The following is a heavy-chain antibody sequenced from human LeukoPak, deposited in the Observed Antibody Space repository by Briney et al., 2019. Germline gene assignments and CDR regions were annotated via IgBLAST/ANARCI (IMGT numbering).Heavy chain of an antibody. CDR2: INPNSGGT. Sequence: ASVKVSCKASGYTFTAYYMHWVRQAPGQGVEWMGWINPNSGGTNYAQKFQGRVTMTRDTFISTAYMELSRLRSDDTAVYYCARIPLGIGDYWGQGTLVTVSS. V-gene: IGHV1-2*02. CDR1: GYTFTAYY. J-gene: IGHJ4*02. D-gene: IGHD7-27*01. CDR3: ARIPLGIGDY.